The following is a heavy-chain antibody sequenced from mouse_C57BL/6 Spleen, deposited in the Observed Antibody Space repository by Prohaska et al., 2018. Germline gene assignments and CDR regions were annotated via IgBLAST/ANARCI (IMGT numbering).Heavy chain of an antibody. CDR2: IDPSDSYT. J-gene: IGHJ3*01. CDR1: GYTFTSYW. Sequence: QVQLQQPGAELVRPGTSVKLSCKASGYTFTSYWMHWVKQRPGQGLEWIGVIDPSDSYTNYNQKFKGKATLTVDTSSSTAYMQLSSLTSEESAVYYCASLYYLGEGTLVTVSA. CDR3: ASLYY. V-gene: IGHV1-59*01.